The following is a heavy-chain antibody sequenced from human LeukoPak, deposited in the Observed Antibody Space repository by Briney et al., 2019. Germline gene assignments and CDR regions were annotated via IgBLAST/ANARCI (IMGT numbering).Heavy chain of an antibody. CDR3: ARGRGAEPFDY. CDR2: INHSGST. CDR1: GYSISSGYY. V-gene: IGHV4-38-2*02. D-gene: IGHD1-14*01. Sequence: SETLSLTCTVSGYSISSGYYWGWIRQPPGKGLEWIGSINHSGSTYYNPSLKSRVTISVDTSKNQFSLKLSSVTAADTAVYYCARGRGAEPFDYWGLGTLVTVSS. J-gene: IGHJ4*02.